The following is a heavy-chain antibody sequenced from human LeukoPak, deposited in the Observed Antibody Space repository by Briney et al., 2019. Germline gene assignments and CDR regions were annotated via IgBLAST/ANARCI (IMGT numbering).Heavy chain of an antibody. CDR3: TTAAFH. CDR2: IRSETDGGTT. V-gene: IGHV3-15*01. D-gene: IGHD6-25*01. CDR1: GFIFSNAW. J-gene: IGHJ1*01. Sequence: GGSLRLSCAASGFIFSNAWMSWVRQAPGKGLEWVGHIRSETDGGTTDYAAPVKGRFTISRDDSKNTLYLQMSSLKTEDTAVYYCTTAAFHWGQGTLVTVSS.